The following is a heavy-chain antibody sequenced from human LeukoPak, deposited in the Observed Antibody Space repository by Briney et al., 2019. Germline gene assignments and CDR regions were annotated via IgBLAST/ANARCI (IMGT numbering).Heavy chain of an antibody. CDR2: IYHSGST. J-gene: IGHJ5*02. D-gene: IGHD6-19*01. V-gene: IGHV4-4*02. CDR1: GGSISSSNW. CDR3: ARRRAVAVPWFDP. Sequence: PSETLSLTCAVSGGSISSSNWWSWVRQPPGKGLEWIGEIYHSGSTNYNPSLKSRVTISVDKSKNQFSLKLSSVTAADTAVYYCARRRAVAVPWFDPWGQGTLVTVSS.